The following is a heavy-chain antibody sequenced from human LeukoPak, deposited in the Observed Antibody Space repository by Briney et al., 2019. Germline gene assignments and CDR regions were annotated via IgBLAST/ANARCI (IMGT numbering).Heavy chain of an antibody. Sequence: SETLSLTCAVYGGSFSGYYWSWIRQPPGKGLEWIGEINDGESTNYNPSFKSRVTISLDTSKKQFSLKLRSVTAADTATYYCARETAAAGSFIAINDYWGQGTLVTVSS. CDR3: ARETAAAGSFIAINDY. CDR1: GGSFSGYY. CDR2: INDGEST. D-gene: IGHD6-13*01. J-gene: IGHJ4*02. V-gene: IGHV4-34*01.